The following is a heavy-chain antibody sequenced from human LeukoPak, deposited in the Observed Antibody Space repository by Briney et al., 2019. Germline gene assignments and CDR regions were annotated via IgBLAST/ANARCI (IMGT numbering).Heavy chain of an antibody. J-gene: IGHJ4*02. Sequence: PSETLSLTCAVYGGSFSGYYWSWIRQPPGKGLEWIGEINHSGSTNYNPSLKSRVTISVDTSKNQFSLKLSSVTAADTAVYYCARESDASSTYDYWGQGTLVTVSS. V-gene: IGHV4-34*01. D-gene: IGHD6-13*01. CDR2: INHSGST. CDR1: GGSFSGYY. CDR3: ARESDASSTYDY.